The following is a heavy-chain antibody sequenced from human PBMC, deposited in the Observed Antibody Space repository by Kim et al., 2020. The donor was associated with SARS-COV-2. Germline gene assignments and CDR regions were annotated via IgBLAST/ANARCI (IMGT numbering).Heavy chain of an antibody. D-gene: IGHD3-22*01. CDR1: GYTFTSYG. V-gene: IGHV1-18*01. CDR3: AREGDTYYYDSSGYYIHY. J-gene: IGHJ4*02. CDR2: ISAYNGNT. Sequence: ASVKVSCKASGYTFTSYGISWVRQAPGQGLEWMGWISAYNGNTNYAQKLQGRVTMTTDTSTSTAYMELRSLRSDDTAVYYCAREGDTYYYDSSGYYIHYWGQGTLVTVSS.